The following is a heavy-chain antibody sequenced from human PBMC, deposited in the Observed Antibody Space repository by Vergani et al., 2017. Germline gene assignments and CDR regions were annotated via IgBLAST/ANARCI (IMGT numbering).Heavy chain of an antibody. CDR3: ATKSCGTPGCQIGYFRE. D-gene: IGHD1-1*01. CDR2: ISYDGTQK. CDR1: GFTSSYYG. V-gene: IGHV3-30*03. Sequence: QEQLLQSGGGVVQPGRSLRLSCVVSGFTSSYYGMHWVRQAPGKGLEWVAVISYDGTQKYYADSVKGRFTISRDNSKSTLYLQMNSLRTEDTAVYYCATKSCGTPGCQIGYFREWGQGTLVTVSS. J-gene: IGHJ1*01.